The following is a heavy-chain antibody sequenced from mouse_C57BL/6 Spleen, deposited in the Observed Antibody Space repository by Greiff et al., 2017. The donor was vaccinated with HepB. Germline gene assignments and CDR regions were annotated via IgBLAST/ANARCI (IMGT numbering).Heavy chain of an antibody. J-gene: IGHJ4*01. CDR1: GYTFTDYY. Sequence: VQLQQSGPELVKPGASVKISCKASGYTFTDYYMNWVKQSHGKSLEWIGDINPNNGGTSYNQKFKGKATLTVDKSSSTAYMELRSLTSEDSAVYYCASRVAYYYGSSYDYAMDYWGQGTSVTVSS. D-gene: IGHD1-1*01. V-gene: IGHV1-26*01. CDR2: INPNNGGT. CDR3: ASRVAYYYGSSYDYAMDY.